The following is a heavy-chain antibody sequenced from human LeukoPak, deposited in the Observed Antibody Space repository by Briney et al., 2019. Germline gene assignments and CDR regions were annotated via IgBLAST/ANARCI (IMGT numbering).Heavy chain of an antibody. CDR2: IGGSGGST. CDR3: ARDRSDYDILTGYQDY. CDR1: GFTFSSYA. V-gene: IGHV3-23*01. Sequence: PGGSLRLSCAASGFTFSSYAMSWVRQAPGKGLEWVSAIGGSGGSTYYADSVKGRFTISRDNAKNSLYLQMNSLRAEDTAVYYCARDRSDYDILTGYQDYWGQGTLVTVSS. D-gene: IGHD3-9*01. J-gene: IGHJ4*02.